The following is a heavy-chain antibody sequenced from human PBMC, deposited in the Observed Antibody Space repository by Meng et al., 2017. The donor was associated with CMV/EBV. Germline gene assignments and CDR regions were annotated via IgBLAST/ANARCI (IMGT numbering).Heavy chain of an antibody. CDR3: ASGGWSGYYYLGGKDY. J-gene: IGHJ4*02. CDR2: IYYSGST. CDR1: GGSISSYY. V-gene: IGHV4-59*01. D-gene: IGHD3-22*01. Sequence: SETLSLTCTVSGGSISSYYWSWIRQPPGKGLEWIGYIYYSGSTNYNPSLKSRVTISVDTSKNQFSLKLSSVTAADTAVYYCASGGWSGYYYLGGKDYWGQGTLVTVSS.